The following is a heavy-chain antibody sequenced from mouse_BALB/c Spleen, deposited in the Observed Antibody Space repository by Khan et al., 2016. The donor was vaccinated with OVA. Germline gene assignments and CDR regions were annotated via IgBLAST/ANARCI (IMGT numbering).Heavy chain of an antibody. CDR3: VRAGTNHRNDGWFAY. D-gene: IGHD2-14*01. J-gene: IGHJ3*01. V-gene: IGHV1-4*01. CDR1: GYTFTSYT. Sequence: QVQLQQSGAELARPGASVKMSCKASGYTFTSYTIHWIKLRPGQGLEWIGYINPSNGYTNYNQKFKDKATLTADKSSTTAYMELSSLTSDDSALYVCVRAGTNHRNDGWFAYWGQGTLVTVSA. CDR2: INPSNGYT.